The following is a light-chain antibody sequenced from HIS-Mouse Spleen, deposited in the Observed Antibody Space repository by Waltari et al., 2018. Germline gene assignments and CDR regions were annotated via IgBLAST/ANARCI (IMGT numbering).Light chain of an antibody. J-gene: IGLJ2*01. CDR2: YVS. Sequence: QSALTQPASVSGSPGQSITISCTGTSSYVGGYNYVSWYQQHPGKAPKLMIYYVSNRPSGVSNRFSGSKSGNPASLTISGLQAEDEADYYCSSYTSSSTSVVFGGGTKLTVL. V-gene: IGLV2-14*03. CDR1: SSYVGGYNY. CDR3: SSYTSSSTSVV.